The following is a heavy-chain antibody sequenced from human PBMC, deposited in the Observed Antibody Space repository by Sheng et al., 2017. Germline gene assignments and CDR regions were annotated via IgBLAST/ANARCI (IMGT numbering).Heavy chain of an antibody. CDR3: ARVLWFGSILRTPEKHWFDP. V-gene: IGHV1-69*04. CDR1: GGTFSSYA. D-gene: IGHD3-10*01. Sequence: QVQLVQSGAEVKKPGSSVKVSCKASGGTFSSYAISWVRQAPGQGLEWMGGIIPILGIANYAQKFQGRVTITADKSTSTAYMELSSLRSEDTAVYYCARVLWFGSILRTPEKHWFDPGPGNPGHVSS. CDR2: IIPILGIA. J-gene: IGHJ5*02.